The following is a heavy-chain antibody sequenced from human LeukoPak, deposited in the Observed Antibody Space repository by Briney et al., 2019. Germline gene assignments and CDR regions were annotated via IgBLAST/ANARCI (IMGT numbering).Heavy chain of an antibody. CDR3: AKDTTEYSSGHPLLD. CDR1: GFTFSSYG. J-gene: IGHJ4*02. CDR2: IRYDGSNK. V-gene: IGHV3-30*02. Sequence: PGGSLRLSCAASGFTFSSYGMHWVRQAPGKGLEWVAFIRYDGSNKYYADSVKGRFTISRDNSKNTLYLQMNSLRAEDTAVYYCAKDTTEYSSGHPLLDWGQGTLVTVSS. D-gene: IGHD6-19*01.